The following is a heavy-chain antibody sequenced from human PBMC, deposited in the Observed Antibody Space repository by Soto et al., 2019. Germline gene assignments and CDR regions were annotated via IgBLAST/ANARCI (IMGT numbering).Heavy chain of an antibody. CDR3: AKDPLTNDAFDI. Sequence: GGSLRLSCAASGFTFSSYAMSWVRQAPGKGLEWVSAIGGSGGSTYYADSVKGRFTISRDNSKNSLYLQMNSLRAEDTAVYYCAKDPLTNDAFDIWGQGTMVTVSS. CDR1: GFTFSSYA. CDR2: IGGSGGST. D-gene: IGHD3-16*02. V-gene: IGHV3-23*01. J-gene: IGHJ3*02.